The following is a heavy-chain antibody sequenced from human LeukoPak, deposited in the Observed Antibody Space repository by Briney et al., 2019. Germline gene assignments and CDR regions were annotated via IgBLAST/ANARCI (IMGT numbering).Heavy chain of an antibody. CDR3: ARDPGGPHTVKWDAFDI. D-gene: IGHD2-2*02. CDR2: IFSGGST. J-gene: IGHJ3*02. CDR1: GFTVSSHY. V-gene: IGHV3-53*01. Sequence: PGGSLRLSCAASGFTVSSHYMSWVRQTPGKGLEWVSVIFSGGSTYYADSVKGRFTISRDKSKNTLYLQMNSLRAEDTAVYYCARDPGGPHTVKWDAFDIWGQGTMVTVSS.